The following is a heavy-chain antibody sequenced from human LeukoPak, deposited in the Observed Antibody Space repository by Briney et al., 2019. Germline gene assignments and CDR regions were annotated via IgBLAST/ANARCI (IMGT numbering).Heavy chain of an antibody. D-gene: IGHD3-3*01. CDR2: IIPIFGTT. CDR1: GGTFSSYA. CDR3: ARGKGIFGVVISYYYYYYMDV. Sequence: SVKVSCKASGGTFSSYAISWVRQAPGQGLEWMGGIIPIFGTTNYAQKFQGRVTITADESTSTAYMELSSLRSEDTAVYYCARGKGIFGVVISYYYYYYMDVWGKGTTVTVSS. V-gene: IGHV1-69*01. J-gene: IGHJ6*03.